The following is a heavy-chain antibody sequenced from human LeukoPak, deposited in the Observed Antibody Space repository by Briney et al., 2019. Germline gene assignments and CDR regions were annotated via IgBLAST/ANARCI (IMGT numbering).Heavy chain of an antibody. J-gene: IGHJ5*02. D-gene: IGHD4-11*01. V-gene: IGHV1-18*01. CDR2: ISDYNGNT. CDR3: ARDLYRDSLPVSWFDP. Sequence: GASVKVSCKASGGTFRSYAISWVRQAPGQGLEWMGWISDYNGNTNYAQKLQGRVTMTTDTSTSTAYMELRSLRSDDTAVYYCARDLYRDSLPVSWFDPWGQGTLVTVSS. CDR1: GGTFRSYA.